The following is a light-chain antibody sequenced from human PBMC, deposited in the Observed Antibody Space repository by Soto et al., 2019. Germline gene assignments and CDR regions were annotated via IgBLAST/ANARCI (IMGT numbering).Light chain of an antibody. Sequence: IVLTQSPGTLSLSPGERVTLSCRASQSVSSSQLAWYQQKPGQAPRLLIYGASNRATGIPYRFSGSGSGTDFTLTISRLEPEDFAVYYCSHYDPSPLYIFGQGTKLEIK. CDR2: GAS. CDR1: QSVSSSQ. V-gene: IGKV3-20*01. J-gene: IGKJ2*01. CDR3: SHYDPSPLYI.